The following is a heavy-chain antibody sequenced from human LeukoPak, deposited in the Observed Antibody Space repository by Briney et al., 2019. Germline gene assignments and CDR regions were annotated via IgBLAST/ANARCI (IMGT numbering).Heavy chain of an antibody. J-gene: IGHJ4*02. D-gene: IGHD3-22*01. CDR1: GFTFDDYA. Sequence: PGRSLRLSCAASGFTFDDYAVHWVRQAPGKGLEWVSGISWNSGSIGYADSVKGRLTISRDNAKNSLYLQMNSLRAEDMALYYCAKASVDSSGYYHGFDYWGQGTLVTVSS. V-gene: IGHV3-9*03. CDR2: ISWNSGSI. CDR3: AKASVDSSGYYHGFDY.